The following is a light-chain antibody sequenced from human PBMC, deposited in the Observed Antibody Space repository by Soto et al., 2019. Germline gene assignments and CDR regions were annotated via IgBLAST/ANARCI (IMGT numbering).Light chain of an antibody. CDR1: QSVGSY. CDR3: QQRSNGPPLT. Sequence: DIVLTQSPATLSLSPGERATLSCRASQSVGSYLAWYQQKPGQAPRLLIYDASNRATGIPPRFSGSGSGTDFTLAISSLEPEDCAIYYCQQRSNGPPLTFGGGTKVEIK. V-gene: IGKV3-11*01. J-gene: IGKJ4*01. CDR2: DAS.